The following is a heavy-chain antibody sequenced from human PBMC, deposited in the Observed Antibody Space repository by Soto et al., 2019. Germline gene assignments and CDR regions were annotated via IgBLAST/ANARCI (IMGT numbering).Heavy chain of an antibody. J-gene: IGHJ4*02. CDR3: ARHMTTNGYFDK. D-gene: IGHD4-17*01. CDR1: GFSLSTNGVG. V-gene: IGHV2-5*02. CDR2: IYWDDDK. Sequence: QITLKESGPTLVKPTQTLTLTCTLSGFSLSTNGVGVGWIRQPPGKALEWLALIYWDDDKRYSPSLKSRLTITKDTSKNQVVLTMTNMDPVDTATYYCARHMTTNGYFDKWGQGTLVTVCS.